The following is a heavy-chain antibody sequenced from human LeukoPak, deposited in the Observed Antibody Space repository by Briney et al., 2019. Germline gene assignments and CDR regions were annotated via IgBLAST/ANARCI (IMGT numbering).Heavy chain of an antibody. D-gene: IGHD3-22*01. Sequence: GGSLRLSCAASGFTFSSYAMSWVRQAPGKGLEWVSAISGSGGSTYYPISVKARFTISRDNSKTTLYLQMTSLRAEGRAVYYCAKGSRTYYYDSSGYYDAGGIDYWGQGTLVTVSS. CDR1: GFTFSSYA. CDR2: ISGSGGST. V-gene: IGHV3-23*01. CDR3: AKGSRTYYYDSSGYYDAGGIDY. J-gene: IGHJ4*02.